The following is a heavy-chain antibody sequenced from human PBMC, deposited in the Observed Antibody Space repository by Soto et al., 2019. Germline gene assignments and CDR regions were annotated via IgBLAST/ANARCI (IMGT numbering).Heavy chain of an antibody. D-gene: IGHD3-22*01. Sequence: GGSLRLSCAASGFTFSSYSMNWVRQAPGKGLEWVSSISSSSSYIYYADSVKGRFTISRDNAKNSLYLQMNSLRAEDTAVYYCATHSSGYPKIFDYWGQGTLVTVSS. CDR3: ATHSSGYPKIFDY. CDR1: GFTFSSYS. J-gene: IGHJ4*02. V-gene: IGHV3-21*01. CDR2: ISSSSSYI.